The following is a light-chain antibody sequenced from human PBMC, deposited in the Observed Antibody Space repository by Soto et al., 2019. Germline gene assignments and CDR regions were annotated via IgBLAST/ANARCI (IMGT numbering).Light chain of an antibody. CDR1: QSVSNNY. CDR3: QQYGSSLPLA. CDR2: GAS. V-gene: IGKV3-20*01. J-gene: IGKJ4*01. Sequence: EIGLTQSPGTLSLSPGERATLSCRASQSVSNNYLAWYQQKPGQAPRLLIYGASTRATGIPDRFSGSGSGTDFTLTISRLEPEDFAVYYCQQYGSSLPLAFGGGTKVDIK.